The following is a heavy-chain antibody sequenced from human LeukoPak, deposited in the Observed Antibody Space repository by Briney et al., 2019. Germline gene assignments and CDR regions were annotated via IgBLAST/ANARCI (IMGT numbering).Heavy chain of an antibody. CDR1: GFTFSSYA. CDR3: AKDFVQDYGDFSPYWYFDL. D-gene: IGHD4-17*01. J-gene: IGHJ2*01. CDR2: ISGSGGST. Sequence: GGSLRLSCAASGFTFSSYAMSWVRQAPGEGLEWVSAISGSGGSTYYADSVKGRFTISRDNSKNTLYLQMNSLRAEDTAVYYCAKDFVQDYGDFSPYWYFDLWGRGTLVTVSS. V-gene: IGHV3-23*01.